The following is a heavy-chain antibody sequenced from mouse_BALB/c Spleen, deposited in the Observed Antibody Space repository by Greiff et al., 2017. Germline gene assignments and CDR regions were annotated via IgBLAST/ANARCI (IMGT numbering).Heavy chain of an antibody. D-gene: IGHD2-14*01. J-gene: IGHJ3*01. Sequence: DVQLQESGPGLVKPSQSLSLTCTVTGYSITSDYAWNWIRQSPGNNLEWMGYISYSGSTSYNPSLKSRISITRDTSKNQFFLQLNSVTTEDTATYYCARWDCRYPGFAYWGQGTLVTVSA. CDR3: ARWDCRYPGFAY. CDR2: ISYSGST. CDR1: GYSITSDYA. V-gene: IGHV3-2*02.